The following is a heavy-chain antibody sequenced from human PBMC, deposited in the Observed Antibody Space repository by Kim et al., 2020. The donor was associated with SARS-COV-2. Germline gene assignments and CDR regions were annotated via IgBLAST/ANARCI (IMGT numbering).Heavy chain of an antibody. CDR2: ISAYNGNT. J-gene: IGHJ5*02. CDR1: GYTFTSYG. D-gene: IGHD6-19*01. V-gene: IGHV1-18*01. Sequence: ASVKVSCKASGYTFTSYGISWVRQAPGQGLEWMGWISAYNGNTNYAQKLQGRVTMTTDTSTSTAYMELRSLRSDDTAVYYCARERGSGWKKGWFDPWGQGTLVTVSS. CDR3: ARERGSGWKKGWFDP.